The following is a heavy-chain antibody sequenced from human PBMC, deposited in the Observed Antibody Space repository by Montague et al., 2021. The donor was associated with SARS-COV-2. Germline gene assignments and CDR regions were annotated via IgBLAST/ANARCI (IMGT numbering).Heavy chain of an antibody. CDR2: INHSGGT. Sequence: SETLSLTCAVSGGSFSGYYWSWIRQPPGKGLEWIGEINHSGGTNYNPSLKSRVTISVDTSKNQFSLKLSSVTAVDTAVYYCARVRAVPAAMRIFSLGRSYYGMDVWGQGTTVTVSS. D-gene: IGHD2-2*01. CDR1: GGSFSGYY. CDR3: ARVRAVPAAMRIFSLGRSYYGMDV. J-gene: IGHJ6*02. V-gene: IGHV4-34*01.